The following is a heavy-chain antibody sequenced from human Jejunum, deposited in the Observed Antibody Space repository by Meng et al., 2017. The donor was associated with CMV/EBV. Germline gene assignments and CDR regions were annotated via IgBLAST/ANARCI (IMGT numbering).Heavy chain of an antibody. V-gene: IGHV2-5*02. J-gene: IGHJ4*02. CDR2: IYRGDDK. Sequence: QITLKESGPTLGQPTQTLTLTCSFSGFSPSTSGEGVGWIRQPPGKALEWLALIYRGDDKRYSPSLNSRLTIAKDTSKNEVVLTLTNMGPIDTGTYYCAHFVGGYYPSRPDYWGQGTLVTVSS. CDR1: GFSPSTSGEG. CDR3: AHFVGGYYPSRPDY. D-gene: IGHD1-26*01.